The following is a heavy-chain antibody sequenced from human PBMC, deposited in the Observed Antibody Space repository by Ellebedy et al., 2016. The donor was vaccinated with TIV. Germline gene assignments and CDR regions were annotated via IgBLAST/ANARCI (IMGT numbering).Heavy chain of an antibody. Sequence: GGSLRLXXAASGFISSNTWMSWVRQAPGKGLEWLGRIKSKTDGGTTDYGAPVKGRFTISRDDSKNTLYLQMNSLKIEDTAVYYCTTDLYFSAFWGWFNPWGQGTLVTVSS. CDR3: TTDLYFSAFWGWFNP. J-gene: IGHJ5*02. V-gene: IGHV3-15*01. D-gene: IGHD3-16*01. CDR2: IKSKTDGGTT. CDR1: GFISSNTW.